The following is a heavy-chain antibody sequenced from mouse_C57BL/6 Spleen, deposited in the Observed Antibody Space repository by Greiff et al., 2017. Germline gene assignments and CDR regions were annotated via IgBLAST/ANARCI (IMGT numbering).Heavy chain of an antibody. J-gene: IGHJ4*01. CDR3: ARREGICCDGGSGPYAMDY. Sequence: VQLQQSGPELVKPGASVKIPCKASGYTFTDYNMDWVKQSHGKSLEWIGDINPNNGGTIYNQKFKGKATLTVDKSSSTAYMELRSLTSEDTAVDYCARREGICCDGGSGPYAMDYWGQGTSVTVSS. CDR2: INPNNGGT. V-gene: IGHV1-18*01. CDR1: GYTFTDYN. D-gene: IGHD1-1*02.